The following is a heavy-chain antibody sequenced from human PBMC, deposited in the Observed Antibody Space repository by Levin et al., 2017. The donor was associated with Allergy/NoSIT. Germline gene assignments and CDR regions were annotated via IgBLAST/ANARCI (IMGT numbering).Heavy chain of an antibody. CDR2: ISAYNGNT. Sequence: ASVKVSCKASGYTFTSYGISWVRQAPGQGLEWMGWISAYNGNTNYAQKLQGRVTMTTDTSTSTAYMELRSLRSDDTAVYYCARDSGTSAYYDFWSGYYPPDYWGQGTLVTVSS. D-gene: IGHD3-3*01. V-gene: IGHV1-18*01. CDR3: ARDSGTSAYYDFWSGYYPPDY. CDR1: GYTFTSYG. J-gene: IGHJ4*02.